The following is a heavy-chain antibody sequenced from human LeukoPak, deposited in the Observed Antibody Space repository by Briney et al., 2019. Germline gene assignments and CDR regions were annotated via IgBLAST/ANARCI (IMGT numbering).Heavy chain of an antibody. J-gene: IGHJ5*02. CDR3: ATVIVEDMTYEDWFDP. D-gene: IGHD3-16*02. CDR2: IYPRDGST. CDR1: GYTFTSNY. V-gene: IGHV1-46*01. Sequence: ASVKVSCKASGYTFTSNYIHWVRQAPGQGLEWMGMIYPRDGSTSYAQKFQGRVTMTEDTSTDTAYMELSSLRSEDTAVYYCATVIVEDMTYEDWFDPWGQGTLVTVSS.